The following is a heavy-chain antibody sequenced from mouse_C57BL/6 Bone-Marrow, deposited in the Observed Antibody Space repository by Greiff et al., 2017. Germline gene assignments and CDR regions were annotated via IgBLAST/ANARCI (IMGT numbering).Heavy chain of an antibody. J-gene: IGHJ2*01. V-gene: IGHV14-4*01. CDR3: TTRPYYGYDDVFDY. D-gene: IGHD2-9*01. CDR2: IDPENGDT. CDR1: GFNIKDDY. Sequence: EVQLLESGAELVRPGASVKLSCTASGFNIKDDYMHWVKQRPEQGLEWIGWIDPENGDTEYASKFQGKATITADTSSNTAYLQLSSLTSEDTAVYYCTTRPYYGYDDVFDYWGQGTTLTVSS.